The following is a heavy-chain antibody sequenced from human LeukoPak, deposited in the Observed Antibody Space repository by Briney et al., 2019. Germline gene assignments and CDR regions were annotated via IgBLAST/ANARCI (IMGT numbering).Heavy chain of an antibody. CDR1: GGSISSYY. Sequence: SETLSLTCTVSGGSISSYYWSWIRQPPGKGLEWIGYIYYSGSTNYNPSLKSRVTISVDTSKNQFSLKLSSVTAADTAVYYCARDCRSTSCYDYWGQETLVTVSS. CDR3: ARDCRSTSCYDY. D-gene: IGHD2-2*01. CDR2: IYYSGST. J-gene: IGHJ4*02. V-gene: IGHV4-59*01.